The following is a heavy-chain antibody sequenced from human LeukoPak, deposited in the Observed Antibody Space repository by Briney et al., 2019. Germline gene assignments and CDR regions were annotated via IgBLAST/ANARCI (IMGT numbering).Heavy chain of an antibody. CDR2: INPNSGGT. V-gene: IGHV1-2*02. CDR1: GYTFTDYY. J-gene: IGHJ5*02. D-gene: IGHD5-12*01. CDR3: ARDAHNGYEFHDWFDP. Sequence: GASVKVSCKASGYTFTDYYIHWVRQAPGQGLEWMGWINPNSGGTKYAQKFQGRVTMTTDTSISTAYMEMSRLTSDDTAVYYCARDAHNGYEFHDWFDPWGQGALVTVSP.